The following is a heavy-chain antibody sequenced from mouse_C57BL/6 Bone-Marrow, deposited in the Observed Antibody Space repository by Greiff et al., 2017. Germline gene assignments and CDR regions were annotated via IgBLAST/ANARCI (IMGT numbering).Heavy chain of an antibody. V-gene: IGHV14-4*01. CDR3: TTYSNYWYFDV. D-gene: IGHD2-5*01. CDR1: GFNITDDY. Sequence: VQLQQSGAELVRPGASVKLSCTASGFNITDDYMHWVKQRPEQGLEWIGWIDPENGDTEYASKFQGKATITADTSSNTAYLQLSSLTSEDTAVYYCTTYSNYWYFDVWGTGTTVTVSS. CDR2: IDPENGDT. J-gene: IGHJ1*03.